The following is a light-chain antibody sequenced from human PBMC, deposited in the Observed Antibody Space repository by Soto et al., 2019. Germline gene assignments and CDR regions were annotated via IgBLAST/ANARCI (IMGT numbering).Light chain of an antibody. CDR1: SSDVGCYNY. CDR2: EVS. Sequence: QSALTQPASVSGSPGQSITISCTGTSSDVGCYNYVYWYQQHPGKPPKLMIYEVSNRPSGVSNRFSGSKSGNTASLTISGLQSEDEADYYCSSYTSSSTRVFGGGTKLTVL. V-gene: IGLV2-14*01. J-gene: IGLJ3*02. CDR3: SSYTSSSTRV.